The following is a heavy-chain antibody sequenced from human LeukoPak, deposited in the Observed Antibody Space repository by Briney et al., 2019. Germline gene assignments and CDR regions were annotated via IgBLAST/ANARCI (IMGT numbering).Heavy chain of an antibody. J-gene: IGHJ6*03. CDR1: GFTFDDYG. V-gene: IGHV3-20*04. CDR3: ARASGHPYYYYYYMDV. CDR2: INWNGGST. D-gene: IGHD2-15*01. Sequence: GGSLRLSCAASGFTFDDYGMSWVRQAPGKGLEWVSGINWNGGSTVYADSVKGRFTISRDNAKNSLYLQMNSLRAEDTALYYCARASGHPYYYYYYMDVWGKGTTVTVSS.